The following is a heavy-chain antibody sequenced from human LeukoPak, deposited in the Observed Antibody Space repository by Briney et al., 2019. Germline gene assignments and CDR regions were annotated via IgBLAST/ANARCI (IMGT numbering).Heavy chain of an antibody. J-gene: IGHJ4*02. CDR1: GFTVSGNY. CDR2: LYSGGTT. Sequence: PGGSLRLSCAISGFTVSGNYMNWVRQAPGKGLEWVSVLYSGGTTSYADSVKGRFTISRDNSKNTLYLQMNSLRVEDTAVYYCARPHIVVVTANRWGLDYWGQGTLVTVSS. V-gene: IGHV3-66*02. CDR3: ARPHIVVVTANRWGLDY. D-gene: IGHD2-21*02.